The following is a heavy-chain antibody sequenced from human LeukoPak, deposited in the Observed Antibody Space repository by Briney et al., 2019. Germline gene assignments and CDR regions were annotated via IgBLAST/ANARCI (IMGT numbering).Heavy chain of an antibody. Sequence: SQTLSLTCTVSGGSISSGGFYWSWIRQHPGKGLEWIGYIYYSGSIYYNPSLKSRVTISVDTSKNQFSLKLSSVTAADTAVYYCARALVQYQLLWRGDWFDPWGQGTLVTVSS. CDR3: ARALVQYQLLWRGDWFDP. J-gene: IGHJ5*02. V-gene: IGHV4-31*03. D-gene: IGHD2-2*01. CDR1: GGSISSGGFY. CDR2: IYYSGSI.